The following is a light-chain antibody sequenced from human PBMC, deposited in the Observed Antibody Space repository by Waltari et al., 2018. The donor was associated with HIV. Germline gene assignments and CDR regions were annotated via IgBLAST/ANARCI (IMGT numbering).Light chain of an antibody. J-gene: IGLJ1*01. V-gene: IGLV3-21*02. CDR2: DDS. Sequence: SYVLTQPPSVSVAPGQTASITCGGNNIGSKGSHWYRTKPGPAPGLVVYDDSGRPSRIPERFSGSNSGNTATLTISTVEAGDEADYYCQVCDTSNDHPYVFGTGTKVTVL. CDR3: QVCDTSNDHPYV. CDR1: NIGSKG.